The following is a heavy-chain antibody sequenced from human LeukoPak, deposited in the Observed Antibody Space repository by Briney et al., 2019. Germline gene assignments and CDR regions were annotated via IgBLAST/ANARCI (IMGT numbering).Heavy chain of an antibody. V-gene: IGHV1-2*02. Sequence: EASVKVSCKASGYTFTGYYMHWVRQAPGQGLEWMGWINPNSGGTNYAQKFQGRVTMTRDTSISTAYMELSRLRSDDTAVYYCAREYGSGITVDYWGQGTLVTVSS. CDR1: GYTFTGYY. CDR3: AREYGSGITVDY. J-gene: IGHJ4*02. D-gene: IGHD3-10*01. CDR2: INPNSGGT.